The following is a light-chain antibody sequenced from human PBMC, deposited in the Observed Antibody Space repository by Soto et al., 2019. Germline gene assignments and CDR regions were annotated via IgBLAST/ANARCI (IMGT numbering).Light chain of an antibody. J-gene: IGKJ1*01. CDR3: QQYGMSPPWT. V-gene: IGKV3-20*01. Sequence: EIVLTQSPGTLSLSPGERATLSCRASQSISGTYSAWQQQKPGQAPRLLIYSSSSRAAGVSDRFSGRGSGTDFSLTISILEREDFAMYYCQQYGMSPPWTFGEGTTVDIK. CDR1: QSISGTY. CDR2: SSS.